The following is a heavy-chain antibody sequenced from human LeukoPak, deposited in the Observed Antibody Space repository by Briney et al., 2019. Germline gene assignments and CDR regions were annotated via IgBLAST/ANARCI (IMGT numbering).Heavy chain of an antibody. CDR3: ARSMVRGVIPY. CDR1: GFTFSSYS. Sequence: GSLRLSCAASGFTFSSYSMNWVRQAPGKGLEWVSSISSSSSYIYYADSVKGRFTISRDTSKNTVYLQMNSLRADDTAIYYCARSMVRGVIPYWGQGTLVTVSS. J-gene: IGHJ4*02. CDR2: ISSSSSYI. D-gene: IGHD3-10*01. V-gene: IGHV3-21*01.